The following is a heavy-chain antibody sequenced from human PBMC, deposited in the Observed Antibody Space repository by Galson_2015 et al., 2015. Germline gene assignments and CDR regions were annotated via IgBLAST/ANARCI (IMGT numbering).Heavy chain of an antibody. CDR1: GYSFTSYW. Sequence: QSGAEVKKPGESLRISCKGSGYSFTSYWISWVRQMPGKGLEWMGRIDPSDSYTNYSPSFQGHVTISADKSISTAYLQWSSLKAPDTAMYYCARNPLYYDILTGYVYYMDVWGKGTTVTVSS. D-gene: IGHD3-9*01. CDR2: IDPSDSYT. J-gene: IGHJ6*03. V-gene: IGHV5-10-1*01. CDR3: ARNPLYYDILTGYVYYMDV.